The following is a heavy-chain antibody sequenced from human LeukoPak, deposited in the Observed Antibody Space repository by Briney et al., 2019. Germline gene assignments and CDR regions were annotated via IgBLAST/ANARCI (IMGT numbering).Heavy chain of an antibody. CDR1: GASVSGVSFY. D-gene: IGHD3-22*01. J-gene: IGHJ4*02. CDR2: IQYSGST. Sequence: PSETLSLTCTVSGASVSGVSFYWNWIRQPPGKGLQYIGYIQYSGSTNYNPSLKSRVTISADTSKNQFPLKLRSVTAADTAVYYCARYYDSSGYWSTPHFDYWGQGTLVTVSS. CDR3: ARYYDSSGYWSTPHFDY. V-gene: IGHV4-61*01.